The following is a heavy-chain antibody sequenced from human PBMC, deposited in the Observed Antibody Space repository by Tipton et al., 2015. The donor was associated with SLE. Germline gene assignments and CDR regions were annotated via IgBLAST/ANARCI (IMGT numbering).Heavy chain of an antibody. D-gene: IGHD3-22*01. J-gene: IGHJ4*02. CDR3: ARAGNYYDSSGYSPLDY. V-gene: IGHV3-64*02. Sequence: GSLRLSCSASGFSFRNYAMHWVRQAPGKGLEYVSYIGVNGGNTYYADSVKDRFTISRDNSKNTLYLQVGSLRPEDMAVYYCARAGNYYDSSGYSPLDYWGQGTLVTVSS. CDR2: IGVNGGNT. CDR1: GFSFRNYA.